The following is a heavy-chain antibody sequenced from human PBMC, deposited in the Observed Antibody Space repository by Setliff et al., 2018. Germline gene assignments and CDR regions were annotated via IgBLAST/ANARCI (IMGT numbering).Heavy chain of an antibody. CDR3: ARGQPTYDFWSGYNYYYYYMDV. V-gene: IGHV4-39*07. CDR1: GGSISSSSYY. D-gene: IGHD3-3*01. J-gene: IGHJ6*03. CDR2: INHSGKT. Sequence: SETLSLTCTVSGGSISSSSYYWGWIRQPPGKGLEWIGEINHSGKTNHKPSLKSRVTMSVDKSKNQFSLKLNSVTAADTAVYYCARGQPTYDFWSGYNYYYYYMDVWGKGTTVTVS.